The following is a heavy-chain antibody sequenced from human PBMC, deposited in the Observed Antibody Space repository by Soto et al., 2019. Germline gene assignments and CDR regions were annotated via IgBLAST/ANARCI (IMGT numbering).Heavy chain of an antibody. Sequence: ALVKVSCRGAGYAFTSYGISWLRQAPGQGLEWMGWISAYNGNTNYAQKFQGRVTITTDTSTSTAYMELRSLRSDDTAVYYCARETTVTTYPTYYYYYYMDVWGKGTTVTVS. CDR1: GYAFTSYG. CDR3: ARETTVTTYPTYYYYYYMDV. D-gene: IGHD4-4*01. J-gene: IGHJ6*03. CDR2: ISAYNGNT. V-gene: IGHV1-18*01.